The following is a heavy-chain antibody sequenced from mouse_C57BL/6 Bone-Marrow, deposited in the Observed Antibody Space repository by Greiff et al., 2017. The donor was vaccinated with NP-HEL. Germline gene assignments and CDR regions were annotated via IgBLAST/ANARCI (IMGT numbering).Heavy chain of an antibody. J-gene: IGHJ3*01. V-gene: IGHV1-59*01. D-gene: IGHD2-2*01. CDR1: GYTFTSYW. Sequence: VQLQQPGAELVRPGTSVKLSCKASGYTFTSYWMHWVKQRPGQGLEWIGVIDPSDSYTTYNQKFKGKATLTVDKSSSTAYMQLSILTSEDSAVYSCARVSTMVKWFAYWGQGTLVTVSA. CDR3: ARVSTMVKWFAY. CDR2: IDPSDSYT.